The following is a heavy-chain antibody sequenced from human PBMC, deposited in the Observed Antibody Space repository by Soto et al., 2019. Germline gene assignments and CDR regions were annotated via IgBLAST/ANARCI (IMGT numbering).Heavy chain of an antibody. CDR3: TRAGSRFDF. V-gene: IGHV3-48*03. D-gene: IGHD6-13*01. CDR1: GFTFSTYE. J-gene: IGHJ4*02. Sequence: PGGSLRLSCAAYGFTFSTYEMNWVGQAPGKGLGWVSYISNSGDTIYYADSVKGRFTIFRDNAKNSLYLQMNSLRVEDTALYYCTRAGSRFDFWRQRTLVTVSS. CDR2: ISNSGDTI.